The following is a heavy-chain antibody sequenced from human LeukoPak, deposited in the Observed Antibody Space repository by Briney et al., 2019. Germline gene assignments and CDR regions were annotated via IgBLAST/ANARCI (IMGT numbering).Heavy chain of an antibody. CDR2: ISGSGGST. CDR1: GFSFSSYD. V-gene: IGHV3-23*01. Sequence: GALRLSCAASGFSFSSYDMSWVRQAPGKGLEWVSAISGSGGSTYYADSEKGRSTISRDNSKNMLHLQMNRLSADDTAVYYCAAEGWFGDLFKDYWGQGTLVTVSS. J-gene: IGHJ4*02. CDR3: AAEGWFGDLFKDY. D-gene: IGHD3-10*01.